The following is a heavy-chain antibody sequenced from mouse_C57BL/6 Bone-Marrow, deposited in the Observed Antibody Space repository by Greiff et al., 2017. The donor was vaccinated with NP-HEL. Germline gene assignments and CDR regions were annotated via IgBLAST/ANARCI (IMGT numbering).Heavy chain of an antibody. Sequence: VQLVESGAELVRPGTSVKMSCKASGYTFTNYWIGWAKQRPGHGLEWIGDIYPGGGYTNYNEQFKGKATLTADKSSSTAYMQFSSLTSEDSAIYYGARRRDYDYLYAMDYWGQGTSVTVSS. V-gene: IGHV1-63*01. CDR2: IYPGGGYT. CDR1: GYTFTNYW. CDR3: ARRRDYDYLYAMDY. J-gene: IGHJ4*01. D-gene: IGHD2-4*01.